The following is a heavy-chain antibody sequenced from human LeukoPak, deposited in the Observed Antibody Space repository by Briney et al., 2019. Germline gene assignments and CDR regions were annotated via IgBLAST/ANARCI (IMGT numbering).Heavy chain of an antibody. CDR3: AKAPKASGTSCYIDY. Sequence: SGGSLRLSCAASEFTFSSYAMHWVRQAPGKGLEWVIVISNDGRNKNYADSVKGRLTISRDNSKNTLYLQMNSLRAEDTAVYYCAKAPKASGTSCYIDYWGQGTLVTVSS. J-gene: IGHJ4*02. V-gene: IGHV3-30*04. CDR2: ISNDGRNK. CDR1: EFTFSSYA. D-gene: IGHD2-2*02.